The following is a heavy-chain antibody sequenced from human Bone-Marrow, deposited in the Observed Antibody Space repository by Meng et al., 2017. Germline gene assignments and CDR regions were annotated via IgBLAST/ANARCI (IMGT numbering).Heavy chain of an antibody. CDR3: ARDAVNSGSHQVLDL. Sequence: GGSLRLSCAASGFTCSSYSMNWVRQAPGKGLEWVSSIISSISYIYYADSVKGRFTISRDNAKNSLYLQMNSLRAEDTAVYYCARDAVNSGSHQVLDLWGRGTLVTVSS. CDR2: IISSISYI. D-gene: IGHD1-26*01. CDR1: GFTCSSYS. V-gene: IGHV3-21*01. J-gene: IGHJ2*01.